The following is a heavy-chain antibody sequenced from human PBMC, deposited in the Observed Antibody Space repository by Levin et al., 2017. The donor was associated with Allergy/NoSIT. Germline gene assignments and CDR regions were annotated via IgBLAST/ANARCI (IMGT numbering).Heavy chain of an antibody. V-gene: IGHV3-48*01. J-gene: IGHJ4*02. CDR3: ARTYSSSWLNY. Sequence: GESLKISCAASGFTFSSYSMNWVRQAPGKGLEWVSYISSSSSTIYYADSVKGRFTISRDNAKNSLYLQMNSLRAEDTAVYYCARTYSSSWLNYWGQGTLVTVSS. D-gene: IGHD6-13*01. CDR2: ISSSSSTI. CDR1: GFTFSSYS.